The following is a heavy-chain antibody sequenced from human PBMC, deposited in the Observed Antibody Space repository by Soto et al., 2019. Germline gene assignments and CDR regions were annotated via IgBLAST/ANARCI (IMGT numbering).Heavy chain of an antibody. CDR2: IYPGDWDA. CDR1: GYSFTSYW. V-gene: IGHV5-51*01. Sequence: WESLKISCKGSGYSFTSYWIDWVRQMPGKGLEWMGNIYPGDWDARYSTSWQGEVTISADKSISPAFLEGRSLKASDTAIYYCARAPTYYYGGTGYSRKQYACDIW. J-gene: IGHJ3*02. D-gene: IGHD3-22*01. CDR3: ARAPTYYYGGTGYSRKQYACDI.